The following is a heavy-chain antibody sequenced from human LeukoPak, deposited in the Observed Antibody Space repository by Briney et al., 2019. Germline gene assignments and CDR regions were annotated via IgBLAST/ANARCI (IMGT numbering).Heavy chain of an antibody. CDR1: GGSISSYY. CDR2: IYYSGST. Sequence: SETLSLTGTGSGGSISSYYWTWIRHPPGKGLEWIGYIYYSGSTNYNPSFKSRLTISLDTSTNQFSLKLSSVTAADTAVYYCARDLGPYDAFDIWGRGTIVTVSS. CDR3: ARDLGPYDAFDI. J-gene: IGHJ3*02. D-gene: IGHD3-10*01. V-gene: IGHV4-59*01.